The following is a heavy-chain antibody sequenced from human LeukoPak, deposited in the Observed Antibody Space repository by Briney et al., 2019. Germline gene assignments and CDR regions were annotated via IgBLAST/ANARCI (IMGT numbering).Heavy chain of an antibody. J-gene: IGHJ6*02. V-gene: IGHV1-18*01. CDR3: AREERATYSGEPYYYYYGMDV. CDR1: GYTFTSYG. D-gene: IGHD3-10*01. CDR2: ISAYNGNT. Sequence: ASVKVSCKASGYTFTSYGISWVRQAPGQGLEWMGWISAYNGNTNYAQKLQGRVTMTTDTSTSTAYMELRSLISDDTAVYYCAREERATYSGEPYYYYYGMDVWGQGTTVTVSS.